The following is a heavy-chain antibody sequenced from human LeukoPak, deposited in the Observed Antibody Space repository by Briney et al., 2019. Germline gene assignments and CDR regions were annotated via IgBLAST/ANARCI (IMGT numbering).Heavy chain of an antibody. CDR3: ARDRSGSGISY. J-gene: IGHJ4*02. D-gene: IGHD3-10*01. CDR2: IYSGGST. CDR1: GFTVSSNY. Sequence: GGSLRLSCAASGFTVSSNYMSWVRQAPGKGLEWVSVIYSGGSTYYADSVKGRFTISRDNSKNTLYLQMNSLRAEDTAVYYCARDRSGSGISYWGRGTLVTVSS. V-gene: IGHV3-53*01.